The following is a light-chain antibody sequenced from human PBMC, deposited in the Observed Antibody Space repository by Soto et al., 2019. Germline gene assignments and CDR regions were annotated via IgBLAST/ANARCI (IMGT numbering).Light chain of an antibody. Sequence: DIQLTQSPPFLSASAGDRVIITCRASQGISSSLAWYQQRPGKAPKLLIYAASSLRSGVPSRFSGSGSGTEFTLTISRLQPEDFATYYCQQLNTFPYTFGQGTKLEIK. CDR2: AAS. V-gene: IGKV1-9*01. CDR1: QGISSS. J-gene: IGKJ2*01. CDR3: QQLNTFPYT.